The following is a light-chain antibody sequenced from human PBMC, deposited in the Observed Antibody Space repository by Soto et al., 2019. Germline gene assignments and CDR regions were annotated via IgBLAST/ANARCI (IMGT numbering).Light chain of an antibody. Sequence: QSVLTQTPSASGTPGQRGTISCSGSSSNIGSNYVYWYQQLPGTAPKLLIHRNNQRPSGVPDRFSGSKSGTSASLAISGLRSEDEADYYCAAWDDSLSGRYVFGTGTKLTV. J-gene: IGLJ1*01. V-gene: IGLV1-47*01. CDR3: AAWDDSLSGRYV. CDR2: RNN. CDR1: SSNIGSNY.